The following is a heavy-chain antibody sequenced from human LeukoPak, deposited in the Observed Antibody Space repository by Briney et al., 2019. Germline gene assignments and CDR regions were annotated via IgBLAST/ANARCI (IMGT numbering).Heavy chain of an antibody. J-gene: IGHJ4*02. V-gene: IGHV3-49*04. Sequence: GGSLRLSCAASGFTFRSYWMHWVRQAPGKGLEWVGFIRSKAYGGTTEYAASAKGRFTISRDDSKSIAYLQMNSLKTEDTAVYYCTRDRHYYDSSGYHWGQGTLVTVSS. CDR2: IRSKAYGGTT. CDR3: TRDRHYYDSSGYH. CDR1: GFTFRSYW. D-gene: IGHD3-22*01.